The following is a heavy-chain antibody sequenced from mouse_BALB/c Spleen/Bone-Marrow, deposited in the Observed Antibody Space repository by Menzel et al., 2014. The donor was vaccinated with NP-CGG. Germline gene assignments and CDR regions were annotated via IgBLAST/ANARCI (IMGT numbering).Heavy chain of an antibody. CDR2: MWAGGST. CDR3: ARGSYFYSMDY. CDR1: GFSLASYG. Sequence: VQRVGSGPGLVAPSQSLSITCTISGFSLASYGVHWVRQPPGKGLEWLGVMWAGGSTNYNSALMSKLSISKDNSESQVFLKMNSLQTHDTAMYYCARGSYFYSMDYWGQGTSVTVSS. J-gene: IGHJ4*01. V-gene: IGHV2-9*02.